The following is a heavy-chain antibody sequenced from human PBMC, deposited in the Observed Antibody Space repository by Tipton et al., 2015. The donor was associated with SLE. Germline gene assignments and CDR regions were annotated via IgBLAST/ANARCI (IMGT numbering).Heavy chain of an antibody. CDR1: GYTFTSYG. J-gene: IGHJ3*02. Sequence: QLVQSGAEVKKPGASVKVSCKASGYTFTSYGISWVRQAPGQGLEWMGWMNPNSGNTGYAQKFQGRVTMTRNTSISTAYMELSSLRSEDTAVHYCARVGWGSGAFDIWGQGTMVTVSS. CDR3: ARVGWGSGAFDI. V-gene: IGHV1-8*02. D-gene: IGHD6-19*01. CDR2: MNPNSGNT.